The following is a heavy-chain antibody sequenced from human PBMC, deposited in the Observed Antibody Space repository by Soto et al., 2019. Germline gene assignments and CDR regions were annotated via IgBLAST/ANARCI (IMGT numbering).Heavy chain of an antibody. D-gene: IGHD2-15*01. CDR3: ARDGGVVVVAALYDY. J-gene: IGHJ4*02. CDR1: GYTFTSYA. Sequence: ASVKVSCKASGYTFTSYARHWMHQAPGQRLEWMGWINAGNGNTKYSQKFQGRVTITRDTSTSTAYMELRSLRSDDTAVYYCARDGGVVVVAALYDYWGQGTLVTVSS. CDR2: INAGNGNT. V-gene: IGHV1-3*01.